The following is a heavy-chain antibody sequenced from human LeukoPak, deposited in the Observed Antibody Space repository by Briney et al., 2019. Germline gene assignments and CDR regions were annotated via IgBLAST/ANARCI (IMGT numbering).Heavy chain of an antibody. CDR2: ISASGNVK. V-gene: IGHV3-48*03. J-gene: IGHJ4*02. D-gene: IGHD3-16*01. CDR3: AREFLYIWGRNFDY. Sequence: PAGGSLRLSCGASGFNFANYDMNWVRQAPGKGLEWISYISASGNVKYYADSVKGRFTISRDNAKNSLYLQMRSLRAEDTAVYYCAREFLYIWGRNFDYWGQGTLLTVSS. CDR1: GFNFANYD.